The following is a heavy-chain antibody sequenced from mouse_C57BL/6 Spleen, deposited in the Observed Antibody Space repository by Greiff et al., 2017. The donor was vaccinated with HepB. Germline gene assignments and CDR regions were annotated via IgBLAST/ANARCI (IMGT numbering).Heavy chain of an antibody. Sequence: VQLQQPGAELVKPGASVKVSCKASGYTFTSYWMHWVKQRPGQGLEWIGRIHPSDSDTNYNQKFKGKATLTVDKSSSTAYMQLSSLTSEDSAAYYCAIPVVAPSWSFDVWGTGTTVTVSS. D-gene: IGHD1-1*01. V-gene: IGHV1-74*01. CDR2: IHPSDSDT. CDR3: AIPVVAPSWSFDV. CDR1: GYTFTSYW. J-gene: IGHJ1*03.